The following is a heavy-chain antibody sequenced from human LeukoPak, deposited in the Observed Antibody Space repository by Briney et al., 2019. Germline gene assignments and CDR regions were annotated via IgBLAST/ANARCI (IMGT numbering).Heavy chain of an antibody. Sequence: PGGSLRLSCAASGFTVSSNYMSWVRQAPGKGLEWVSVIYSGGSTYYADSVKGRFTISRDNSKNTLYLQMNSLRAEDTAVYYCARGLSGYVFDYWGQETLVTVSS. CDR2: IYSGGST. CDR1: GFTVSSNY. J-gene: IGHJ4*02. CDR3: ARGLSGYVFDY. D-gene: IGHD5-12*01. V-gene: IGHV3-66*02.